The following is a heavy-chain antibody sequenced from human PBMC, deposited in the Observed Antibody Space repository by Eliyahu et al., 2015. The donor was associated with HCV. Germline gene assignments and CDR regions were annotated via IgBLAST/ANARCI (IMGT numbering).Heavy chain of an antibody. Sequence: QVQLVESGGGVVQPGRSLXLSCXASGFXFXSYAMPWVPQGPGQGLEGVAVISYDGTNIYYADSVKGRFTISRDNSKNTLYLQMNSLRAEDTAVYYCARGGTYYSYSYGLDVWGQGTTVTVSS. CDR2: ISYDGTNI. V-gene: IGHV3-30*01. J-gene: IGHJ6*02. CDR3: ARGGTYYSYSYGLDV. CDR1: GFXFXSYA.